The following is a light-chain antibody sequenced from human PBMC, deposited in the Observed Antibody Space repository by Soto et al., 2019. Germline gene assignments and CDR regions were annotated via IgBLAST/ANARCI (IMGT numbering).Light chain of an antibody. J-gene: IGKJ5*01. V-gene: IGKV3D-20*02. Sequence: EIVLTQSPGTLSLSPGEGATLSCRASQSISSNFLAWYQQKRGQAPRLLIHGASNRATGIPDRFSGSGYGKDFTLTISRLEPEDFAVYYCQQRSIWPPITFGQGTRMEI. CDR1: QSISSNF. CDR2: GAS. CDR3: QQRSIWPPIT.